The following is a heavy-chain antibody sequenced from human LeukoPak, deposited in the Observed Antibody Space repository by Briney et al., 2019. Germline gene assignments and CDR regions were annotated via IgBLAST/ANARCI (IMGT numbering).Heavy chain of an antibody. V-gene: IGHV1-3*01. CDR1: GYTFTSYA. Sequence: GASVKVSCKGSGYTFTSYAMHWVRQAPGQRLGWMGWINAGSGDTKYSQKFPGRGTITRDTSASTAYMALSSLRSEDTAVYYCARGTSGSGSYGYYGMDVWGKGTTVTVSS. J-gene: IGHJ6*04. CDR3: ARGTSGSGSYGYYGMDV. CDR2: INAGSGDT. D-gene: IGHD3-10*01.